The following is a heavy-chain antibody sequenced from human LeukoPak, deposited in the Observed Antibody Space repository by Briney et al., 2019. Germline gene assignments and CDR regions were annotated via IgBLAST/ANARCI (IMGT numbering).Heavy chain of an antibody. D-gene: IGHD3-10*01. CDR2: IYPGDSDT. CDR1: GYSFSSYW. CDR3: ARHQYDGSGTYPYFDY. J-gene: IGHJ4*02. Sequence: SGESLKISCKGSGYSFSSYWIAWVRQMPGKGLEWMGIIYPGDSDTRYSPSFQGQVTISADKSISTAYLQWSSLEASDTAMYYCARHQYDGSGTYPYFDYWGQGTLVTVSS. V-gene: IGHV5-51*01.